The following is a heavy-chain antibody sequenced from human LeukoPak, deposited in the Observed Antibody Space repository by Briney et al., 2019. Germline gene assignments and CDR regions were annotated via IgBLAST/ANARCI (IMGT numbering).Heavy chain of an antibody. CDR3: ARDGGHPLDAFDI. J-gene: IGHJ3*02. CDR2: INPSGGST. D-gene: IGHD3-16*01. CDR1: GYTFTSYY. V-gene: IGHV1-46*01. Sequence: GASVKVSCKASGYTFTSYYMHWVRQAPGQGLEWMGIINPSGGSTSYAQKFQGRVTITADESTSTAYMELSSLRSEDTAVYYCARDGGHPLDAFDIWGQGTMVTVSS.